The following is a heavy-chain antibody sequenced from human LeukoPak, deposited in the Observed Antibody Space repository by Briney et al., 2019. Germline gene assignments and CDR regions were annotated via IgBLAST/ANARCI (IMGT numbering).Heavy chain of an antibody. J-gene: IGHJ4*02. V-gene: IGHV3-23*01. CDR1: GFTFSSYA. D-gene: IGHD3-22*01. CDR2: ISGSGGST. CDR3: AKRPDYYDSSGYYRIEYYFDY. Sequence: HPGGSLKLSCAASGFTFSSYAMSWVRQAPGKGLEWVSAISGSGGSTYYADSVKGRFTISRDNSKNTLYLQMSSLRAEDTAVYYCAKRPDYYDSSGYYRIEYYFDYWGQGTLVTVSS.